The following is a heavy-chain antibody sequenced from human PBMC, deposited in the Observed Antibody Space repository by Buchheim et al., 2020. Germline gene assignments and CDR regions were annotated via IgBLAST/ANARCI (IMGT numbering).Heavy chain of an antibody. CDR1: GFSFTKTW. CDR2: IKSRADGGAT. V-gene: IGHV3-15*01. Sequence: EVQLLESGGGLVKPGGSLRLSCVGSGFSFTKTWMGWLRQTPGKRLDWIARIKSRADGGATDYSALVPGRFTITSADSATTLFLQLNSMKVEDTAVDFCATEDRFDFWGHGTL. J-gene: IGHJ4*01. CDR3: ATEDRFDF.